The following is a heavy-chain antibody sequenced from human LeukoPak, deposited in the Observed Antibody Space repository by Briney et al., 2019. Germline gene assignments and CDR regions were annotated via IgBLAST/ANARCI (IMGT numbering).Heavy chain of an antibody. CDR2: IKQDGSEK. V-gene: IGHV3-7*01. CDR3: ARGNDYDDYAEDFDY. D-gene: IGHD4-17*01. CDR1: GFTFSSYA. J-gene: IGHJ4*02. Sequence: GGSLRLSCAASGFTFSSYAMSWVRQAPGKGLEWVANIKQDGSEKYYVDSVKGRFTISRDNAKNSLYLQMNSLRAEDTAVYYCARGNDYDDYAEDFDYWGQGTLVTVSS.